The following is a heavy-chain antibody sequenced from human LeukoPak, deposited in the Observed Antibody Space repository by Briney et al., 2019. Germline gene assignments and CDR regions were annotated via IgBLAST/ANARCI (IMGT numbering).Heavy chain of an antibody. D-gene: IGHD6-19*01. CDR1: EYTLTELS. Sequence: ASVKVSCKVSEYTLTELSMHWVRQAPGKGLEWMGGFDPEDGETIYAQKFQGRVTMTEDTSTDTAYMELSSLRSEDTAVYYCATREFTVAGGERYYYFDYWGQGTLVTVSS. J-gene: IGHJ4*02. CDR2: FDPEDGET. V-gene: IGHV1-24*01. CDR3: ATREFTVAGGERYYYFDY.